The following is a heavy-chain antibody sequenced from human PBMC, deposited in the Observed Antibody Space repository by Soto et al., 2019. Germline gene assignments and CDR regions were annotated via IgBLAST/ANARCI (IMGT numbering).Heavy chain of an antibody. J-gene: IGHJ6*03. D-gene: IGHD1-7*01. CDR3: AGTTSHYWYYMDV. CDR1: GDSVSSNSAA. Sequence: SQTLSLTCAIYGDSVSSNSAAWNWIRQSPSRSHEWLGRTYYRSRWYNDYAVSVKSRITVNPDTSKNQFSLQLTSVTPEDTAVYYCAGTTSHYWYYMDVWGKGTTVTVSS. CDR2: TYYRSRWYN. V-gene: IGHV6-1*01.